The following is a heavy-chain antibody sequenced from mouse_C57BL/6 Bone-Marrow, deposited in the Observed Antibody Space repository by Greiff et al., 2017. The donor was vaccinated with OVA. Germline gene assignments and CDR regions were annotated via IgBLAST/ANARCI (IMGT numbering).Heavy chain of an antibody. CDR3: AIDGGLYDGDIWFAY. J-gene: IGHJ3*01. V-gene: IGHV1-4*01. CDR2: INPSSGYT. CDR1: GYTFTSYT. D-gene: IGHD2-3*01. Sequence: VQLQQSGAELARPGASVKMSCKASGYTFTSYTMHWVKQRPGQGLEWIGYINPSSGYTKYNQKFKDKATLTAAKSSSTAYMQLSSLTSEDSAVYYCAIDGGLYDGDIWFAYWGQGTLVTVSA.